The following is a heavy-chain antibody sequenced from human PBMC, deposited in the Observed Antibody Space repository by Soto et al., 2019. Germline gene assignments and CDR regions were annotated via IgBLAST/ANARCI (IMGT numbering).Heavy chain of an antibody. CDR1: GFPFSDYY. J-gene: IGHJ3*02. D-gene: IGHD2-2*01. CDR2: ISSSGSIL. CDR3: ARVNIVVVPAAMRNDAFDI. Sequence: GGSLRLSCAASGFPFSDYYMTWIRQAPGKGLEWASYISSSGSILYYADSVKGRFTVSRDNTKKSLDLQMNSLRAEETAVYYCARVNIVVVPAAMRNDAFDIWGQGTMVTVSS. V-gene: IGHV3-11*01.